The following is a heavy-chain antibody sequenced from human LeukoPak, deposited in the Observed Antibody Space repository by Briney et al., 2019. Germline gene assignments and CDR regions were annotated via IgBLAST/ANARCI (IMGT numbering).Heavy chain of an antibody. D-gene: IGHD3-16*01. CDR3: AHREGVNSPRWNYFDY. Sequence: SGPTLVKPTQTLTLTCTFSGFSLSTSGVGVGWIRQPPGKALEWLALIYWNDDKRYSPSLKSRLTITKDTSKNQVVLTMSNMDPVDTATYYCAHREGVNSPRWNYFDYWGQGTLVTVSS. V-gene: IGHV2-5*01. CDR1: GFSLSTSGVG. CDR2: IYWNDDK. J-gene: IGHJ4*02.